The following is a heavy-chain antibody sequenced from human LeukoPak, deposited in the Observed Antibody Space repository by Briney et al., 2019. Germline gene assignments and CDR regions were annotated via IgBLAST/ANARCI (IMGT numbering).Heavy chain of an antibody. CDR2: INHSGST. J-gene: IGHJ4*02. Sequence: SETLSLTCAVYGESFSGYYWSWIRQPPGKGLEWIGEINHSGSTNYNPSLKSRVTISVDTSKNQFSLKLSSVTAADTAVYYCARHQVVPAAVDYWGQGTLVTVSS. V-gene: IGHV4-34*01. CDR1: GESFSGYY. D-gene: IGHD2-2*01. CDR3: ARHQVVPAAVDY.